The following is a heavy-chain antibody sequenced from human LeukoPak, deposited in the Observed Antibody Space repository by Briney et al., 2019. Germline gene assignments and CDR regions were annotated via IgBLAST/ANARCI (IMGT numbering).Heavy chain of an antibody. D-gene: IGHD5-18*01. CDR2: IKGDGSST. V-gene: IGHV3-74*01. Sequence: PGGSLRLSCAASGFTFSSYWMHWVRHTPGKGLVWVSRIKGDGSSTSYADSVKGRFTISRDNAKNTLYLQMNGLRAEDTAVYYCARDGYSFGHDFDYWGQGTLVTVSS. CDR1: GFTFSSYW. CDR3: ARDGYSFGHDFDY. J-gene: IGHJ4*02.